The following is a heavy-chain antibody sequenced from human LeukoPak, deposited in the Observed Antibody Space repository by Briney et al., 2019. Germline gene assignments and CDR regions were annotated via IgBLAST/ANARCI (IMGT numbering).Heavy chain of an antibody. CDR1: GFSFSNYG. CDR3: ARDATLKAVAIETPYYYYYGMDV. J-gene: IGHJ6*02. Sequence: GGSLRLSCAASGFSFSNYGMHWVRQAPGKGLEWVSSISSSSGYIYYADSVRGRFTISRDNAKNSLYLQMNSLRAEDTAVYYCARDATLKAVAIETPYYYYYGMDVWGQGTTVTVSS. D-gene: IGHD6-13*01. CDR2: ISSSSGYI. V-gene: IGHV3-21*01.